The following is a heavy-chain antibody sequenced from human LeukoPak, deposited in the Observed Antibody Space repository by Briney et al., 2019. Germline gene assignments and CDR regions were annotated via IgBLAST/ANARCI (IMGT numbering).Heavy chain of an antibody. D-gene: IGHD6-13*01. CDR2: ISYDGSNK. J-gene: IGHJ5*02. CDR3: ARPIAAVVGNWFDP. V-gene: IGHV3-30-3*01. CDR1: GFTFSSYA. Sequence: PGRSLRLSCAASGFTFSSYAMHWVGQAPGKGLEWVAVISYDGSNKYYADSVKGRFTISRDNSKNTLYLQMNSLRAEDTAVYYCARPIAAVVGNWFDPWGQGTLVTVSS.